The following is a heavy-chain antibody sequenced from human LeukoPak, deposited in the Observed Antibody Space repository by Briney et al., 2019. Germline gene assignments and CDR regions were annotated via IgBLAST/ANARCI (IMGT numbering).Heavy chain of an antibody. J-gene: IGHJ4*02. CDR1: GYTFTGYY. CDR3: ARDGEISDYGSRYFDS. V-gene: IGHV1-46*01. Sequence: ASVKVSCKASGYTFTGYYMHWVRQAPGQGLEWMGIINSRGGSTTYAQKFQGRITMTRDTSTSTVFMEMGGLRSDDTAVYYCARDGEISDYGSRYFDSWGQGTLVTVSS. D-gene: IGHD4-17*01. CDR2: INSRGGST.